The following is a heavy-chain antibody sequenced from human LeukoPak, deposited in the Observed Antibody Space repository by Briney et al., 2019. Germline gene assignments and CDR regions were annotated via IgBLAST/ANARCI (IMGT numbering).Heavy chain of an antibody. CDR2: ISGSGGST. CDR1: GCTFSSYG. Sequence: GGSLRLSCAASGCTFSSYGMSWVRQAPGKGLEWVSAISGSGGSTYYADSVKGRFTISRDNSKNTLYLQMNSLRAEDTAVYYCAKDYYYGSGSYPEYFQHWGQGTLVTVSS. D-gene: IGHD3-10*01. CDR3: AKDYYYGSGSYPEYFQH. J-gene: IGHJ1*01. V-gene: IGHV3-23*01.